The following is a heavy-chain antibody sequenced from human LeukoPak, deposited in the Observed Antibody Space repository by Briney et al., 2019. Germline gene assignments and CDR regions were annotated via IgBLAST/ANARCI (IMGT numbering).Heavy chain of an antibody. CDR2: ISSSSSYT. CDR1: GFTFSDYY. V-gene: IGHV3-11*05. D-gene: IGHD6-13*01. Sequence: GGSLRLSCAASGFTFSDYYMSWIRQAPGKGLEWVSYISSSSSYTNYADSVKGRFTISRDNAKNSLYLQMNSLRAEDTAVYYCARDLGSSSWYGGDLGPWGQGTLVTVSS. J-gene: IGHJ5*02. CDR3: ARDLGSSSWYGGDLGP.